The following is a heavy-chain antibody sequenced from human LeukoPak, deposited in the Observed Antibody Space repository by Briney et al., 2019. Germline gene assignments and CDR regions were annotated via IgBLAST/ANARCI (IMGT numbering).Heavy chain of an antibody. V-gene: IGHV4-34*01. CDR1: GGSFSGYY. J-gene: IGHJ4*02. D-gene: IGHD3-22*01. CDR3: ARGQSITMIVVVIRQYYFDY. Sequence: SETLSLTRAVYGGSFSGYYWSWLRQPPGKGLEWIGEINHSGSTNYNPSLKSRVTISVDTSKNQFSLKLSSVTAADTAVYYCARGQSITMIVVVIRQYYFDYWGQGTLVTVSS. CDR2: INHSGST.